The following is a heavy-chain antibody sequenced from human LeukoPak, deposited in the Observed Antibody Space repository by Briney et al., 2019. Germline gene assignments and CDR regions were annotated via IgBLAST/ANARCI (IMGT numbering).Heavy chain of an antibody. CDR2: IYYSGST. Sequence: SETLSLTCTVSGGSITSYYWTWIRQPPGKGLEWIGSIYYSGSTNYNPSLKSRVTISVDTSKNQFSLKLSSVTAADTAVYYCARGMSLIQLWLLSEPYYYYMDVWGKGTTVTVSS. J-gene: IGHJ6*03. D-gene: IGHD5-18*01. CDR1: GGSITSYY. V-gene: IGHV4-59*01. CDR3: ARGMSLIQLWLLSEPYYYYMDV.